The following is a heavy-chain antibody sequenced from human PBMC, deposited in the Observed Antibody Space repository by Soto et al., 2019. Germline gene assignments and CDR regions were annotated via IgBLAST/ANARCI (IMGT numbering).Heavy chain of an antibody. J-gene: IGHJ6*02. Sequence: GESLKISCKGSGYSFTSYWIGWVRQMPGKGLEWMGIIYPGDSDTRYSPSFQGQVTISADKSISTAYLQWSSLKASDTAMYYCARLQDTAMVYYYYGMDVWGQGTTVTVSS. CDR3: ARLQDTAMVYYYYGMDV. D-gene: IGHD5-18*01. V-gene: IGHV5-51*01. CDR2: IYPGDSDT. CDR1: GYSFTSYW.